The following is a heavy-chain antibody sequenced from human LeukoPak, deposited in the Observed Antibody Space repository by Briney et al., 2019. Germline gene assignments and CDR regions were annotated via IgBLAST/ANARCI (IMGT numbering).Heavy chain of an antibody. Sequence: PGGSLRLSCAASGFPFSSYGMHWVRQAPGKGLEWVAVISYDGSNKYYADSEKGRFTISRDNSKNTLYLQMNSLRAEDTAVYYCAKDGPIILGRLDYWGQGTLVTVS. D-gene: IGHD1-26*01. J-gene: IGHJ4*02. V-gene: IGHV3-30*18. CDR3: AKDGPIILGRLDY. CDR2: ISYDGSNK. CDR1: GFPFSSYG.